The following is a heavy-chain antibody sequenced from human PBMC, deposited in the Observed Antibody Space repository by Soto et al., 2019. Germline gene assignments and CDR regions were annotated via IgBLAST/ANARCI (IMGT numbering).Heavy chain of an antibody. CDR3: ARGGAPYYYYMDV. CDR2: IYYSGST. J-gene: IGHJ6*03. Sequence: KPSETLSLTCTVSGGSISSYYWSWIRQPPGKGLEWIGYIYYSGSTNYNPSLKSRVTISVDTSKNQFSLKLSSVTAADTAVYYCARGGAPYYYYMDVWGKGTTVTVSS. D-gene: IGHD3-10*01. CDR1: GGSISSYY. V-gene: IGHV4-59*01.